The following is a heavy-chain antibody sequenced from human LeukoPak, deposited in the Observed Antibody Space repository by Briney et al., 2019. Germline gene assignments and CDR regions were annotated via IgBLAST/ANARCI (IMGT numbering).Heavy chain of an antibody. CDR3: ARAEYYYDSSGYYYH. CDR2: IYYSGST. V-gene: IGHV4-61*01. CDR1: GGSVSSGSYY. D-gene: IGHD3-22*01. Sequence: PSETLSLTCTVSGGSVSSGSYYWSWIRQPPGKGLEWIGYIYYSGSTNYNPSLKSRVTISADTSKNQFSLKLSSVTAADTAVYYCARAEYYYDSSGYYYHWGQGTLVTVSS. J-gene: IGHJ5*02.